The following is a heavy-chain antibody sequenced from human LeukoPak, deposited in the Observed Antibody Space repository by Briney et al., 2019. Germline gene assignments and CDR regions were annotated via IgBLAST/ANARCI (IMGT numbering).Heavy chain of an antibody. CDR2: IKLDGSEK. CDR1: GFTFSNYW. V-gene: IGHV3-7*01. Sequence: PGGSLRLSCAASGFTFSNYWMSWVRQAPGKGLEWVANIKLDGSEKYHVDSVKGRFTISRDHAKNSLYLQMNNLRAEDTAVYYCARYRPFCGGDCYSDYWGQGTLVTVSS. CDR3: ARYRPFCGGDCYSDY. J-gene: IGHJ4*02. D-gene: IGHD2-21*02.